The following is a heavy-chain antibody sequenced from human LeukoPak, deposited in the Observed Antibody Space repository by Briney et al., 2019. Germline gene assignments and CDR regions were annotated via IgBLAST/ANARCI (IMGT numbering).Heavy chain of an antibody. CDR2: IIPILGIA. CDR1: GGTFSSYA. CDR3: ASNPDYDFWSGGHC. J-gene: IGHJ4*02. Sequence: GASVKVSCKASGGTFSSYAISWVRQAPGQGLEWMGRIIPILGIANYAQKFQGRVTITADKSTSTAYMELSSLRSEDTAVYYCASNPDYDFWSGGHCWGQGTLVTVSS. D-gene: IGHD3-3*01. V-gene: IGHV1-69*04.